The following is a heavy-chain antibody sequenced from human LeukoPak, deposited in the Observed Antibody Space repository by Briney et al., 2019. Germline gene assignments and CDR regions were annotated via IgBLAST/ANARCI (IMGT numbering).Heavy chain of an antibody. CDR1: GFTFSSYG. V-gene: IGHV3-30*18. Sequence: PGGSLRLSCAASGFTFSSYGMHWVCQAPGKGLEWVAVISYDGSNKYYADSVEGRFTISRDNSKNTLYLQMNSLRAEDTAVYYCAKDDESYGPMDGMDVWGQGTTVTVSS. J-gene: IGHJ6*02. D-gene: IGHD3-10*01. CDR2: ISYDGSNK. CDR3: AKDDESYGPMDGMDV.